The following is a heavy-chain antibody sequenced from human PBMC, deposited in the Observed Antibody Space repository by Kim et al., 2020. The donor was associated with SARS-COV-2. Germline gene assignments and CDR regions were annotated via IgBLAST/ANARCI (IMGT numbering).Heavy chain of an antibody. D-gene: IGHD3-10*01. Sequence: VKGRFTIARDNSKTTLYLQMNILRAEDTAVYYCATDLSTMVRGVRRVFDYWGQGTLVTVSS. J-gene: IGHJ4*02. CDR3: ATDLSTMVRGVRRVFDY. V-gene: IGHV3-23*02.